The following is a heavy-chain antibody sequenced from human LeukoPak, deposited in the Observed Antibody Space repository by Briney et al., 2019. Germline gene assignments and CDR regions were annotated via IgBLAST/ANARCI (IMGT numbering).Heavy chain of an antibody. CDR1: GVSISSYY. D-gene: IGHD3-22*01. V-gene: IGHV4-59*12. J-gene: IGHJ4*02. CDR3: ARDRFNDYYDSSGWDY. Sequence: PSETLSLTRTVSGVSISSYYWSWIRQPPGKGLEWIGYIYYSGSTNYNPSLKSRVTISVDTSKNQFSLKLSSVTAADTAVYYCARDRFNDYYDSSGWDYWGQGTLVTVSS. CDR2: IYYSGST.